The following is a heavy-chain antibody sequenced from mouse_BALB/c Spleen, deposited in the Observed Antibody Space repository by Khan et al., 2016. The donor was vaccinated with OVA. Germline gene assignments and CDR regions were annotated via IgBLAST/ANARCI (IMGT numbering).Heavy chain of an antibody. Sequence: QVQLKESGPGLVSPSQSLSITCTVSGFSLSRYNIHWVRQPPGKGLEWLGMIWGGGGTDYNSTPKSRLSISKDNSKSQVFLKMNSLLTDDTAMYYCARAYYRYDGYYAMDYWGQGTSVTVSS. CDR2: IWGGGGT. V-gene: IGHV2-6-4*01. J-gene: IGHJ4*01. CDR3: ARAYYRYDGYYAMDY. D-gene: IGHD2-14*01. CDR1: GFSLSRYN.